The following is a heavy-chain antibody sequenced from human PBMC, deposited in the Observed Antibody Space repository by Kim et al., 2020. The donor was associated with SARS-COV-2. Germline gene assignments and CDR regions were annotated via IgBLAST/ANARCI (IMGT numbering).Heavy chain of an antibody. D-gene: IGHD3-22*01. V-gene: IGHV3-23*01. CDR2: ISGSGDST. Sequence: GGSLRLSCAASGFTFSNYAMSWVRQAPGKGLEWVSGISGSGDSTYYADSVKGRFIISRDNSKNTLYVQMNSLRAEDTAVYYCAARNYYDSSGYYYWYYFDYWGQGTLVTVSS. CDR3: AARNYYDSSGYYYWYYFDY. J-gene: IGHJ4*02. CDR1: GFTFSNYA.